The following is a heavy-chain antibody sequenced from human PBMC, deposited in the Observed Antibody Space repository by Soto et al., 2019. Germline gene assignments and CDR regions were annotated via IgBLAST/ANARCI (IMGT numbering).Heavy chain of an antibody. J-gene: IGHJ4*02. CDR3: ETTPCY. CDR2: INYSGST. CDR1: GGSISSGGYY. D-gene: IGHD2-15*01. V-gene: IGHV4-31*03. Sequence: QVQLQESGPGLLKPSQTLSLTCTVSGGSISSGGYYWSWIRQHTGNGLDWIGHINYSGSTYDNPSLKSRVTMSVDTSKNQFSLKLSSVTAADTAVYYCETTPCYWGQGTLVTVSS.